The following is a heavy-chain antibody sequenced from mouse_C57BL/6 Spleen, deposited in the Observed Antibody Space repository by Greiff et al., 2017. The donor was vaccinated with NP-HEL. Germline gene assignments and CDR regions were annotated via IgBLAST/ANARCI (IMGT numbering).Heavy chain of an antibody. D-gene: IGHD3-2*02. CDR3: ARTAQATSFYYFDY. J-gene: IGHJ2*01. CDR2: IYPGDGDT. Sequence: VQLQQSGPELVKPGASVKISCKASGYAFSSSWMNWVKQRPGKGLEWIGRIYPGDGDTNYNGKFKGKATLTAVKSSSTAYMQLSSLTSEDSAVYFCARTAQATSFYYFDYWGQGTTLTVSS. V-gene: IGHV1-82*01. CDR1: GYAFSSSW.